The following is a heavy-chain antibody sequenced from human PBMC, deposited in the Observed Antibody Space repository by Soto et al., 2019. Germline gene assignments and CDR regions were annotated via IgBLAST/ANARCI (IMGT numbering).Heavy chain of an antibody. CDR3: ARDLSSGWFDH. CDR1: GYIFNNYA. D-gene: IGHD6-19*01. V-gene: IGHV1-18*01. J-gene: IGHJ5*02. Sequence: QVQLVQSGAEVKKPGASVKVSCKASGYIFNNYAISWVRQAPGQGLEWMGWMNVYNGHTKYAQKVQGRLTMTTDTSTSTAYTELRNLRSDDTAVYYCARDLSSGWFDHWGQGTLVTVSS. CDR2: MNVYNGHT.